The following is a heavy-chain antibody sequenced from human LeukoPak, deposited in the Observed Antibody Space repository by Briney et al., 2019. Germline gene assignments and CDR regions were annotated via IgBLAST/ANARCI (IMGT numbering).Heavy chain of an antibody. CDR1: GFTFDDYG. Sequence: GGSLRLSCAASGFTFDDYGMSWVRQLPGKGLEWVSNINWNGGSTGYVDSVKGRFTISRDNAKKSLYLQMNNLRAEDTALYYCATTKSGYWYFDYWGQGTLVTVSS. CDR3: ATTKSGYWYFDY. V-gene: IGHV3-20*04. CDR2: INWNGGST. D-gene: IGHD5-12*01. J-gene: IGHJ4*02.